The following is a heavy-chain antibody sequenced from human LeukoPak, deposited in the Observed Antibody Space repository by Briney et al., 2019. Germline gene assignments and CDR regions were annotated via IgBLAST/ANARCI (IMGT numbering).Heavy chain of an antibody. CDR1: GGSISSNNYY. CDR2: IYYSGST. Sequence: PSETLSLTCTVSGGSISSNNYYWGWIRQPPGKGLEWIGYIYYSGSTNYNPSLKSRVTISVDTSKNQFSLRLSSMTAADTAVYYCASRHYDILTGYPSLLFDFWGQGGLVTVSS. CDR3: ASRHYDILTGYPSLLFDF. V-gene: IGHV4-61*05. J-gene: IGHJ4*02. D-gene: IGHD3-9*01.